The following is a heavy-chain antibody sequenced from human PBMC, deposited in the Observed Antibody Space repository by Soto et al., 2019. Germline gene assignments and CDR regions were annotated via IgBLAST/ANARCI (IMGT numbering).Heavy chain of an antibody. D-gene: IGHD1-20*01. CDR3: ARYKSNYYYGMDV. CDR2: IYYSGIT. J-gene: IGHJ6*02. CDR1: ACSISSYY. Sequence: SETLSLTCTVSACSISSYYWSWIRQPPGKGLEWIGYIYYSGITNYNPSVKRRVNISVDTSKNQFSLKLSSVTAADTAVYYCARYKSNYYYGMDVWGQGTRVTVSS. V-gene: IGHV4-59*01.